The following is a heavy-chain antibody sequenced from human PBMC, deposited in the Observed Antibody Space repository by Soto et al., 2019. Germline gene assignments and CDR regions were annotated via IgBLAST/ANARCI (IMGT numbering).Heavy chain of an antibody. D-gene: IGHD1-20*01. CDR3: AREDNWNDVYYYSGMDV. V-gene: IGHV3-33*01. J-gene: IGHJ6*02. Sequence: PGGSLRLSCAASGFTFSSYGMHWVRQAPGKGLEWVAVIWYDGSNKYYADSVKGRFTISRDNSKNTLYLQMNSLRAEDTAVYYCAREDNWNDVYYYSGMDVWGQGTTVTVSS. CDR2: IWYDGSNK. CDR1: GFTFSSYG.